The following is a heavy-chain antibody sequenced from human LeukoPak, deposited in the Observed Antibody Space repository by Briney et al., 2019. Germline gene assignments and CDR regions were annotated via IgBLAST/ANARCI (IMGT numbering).Heavy chain of an antibody. CDR1: GYTFTGYF. D-gene: IGHD3-22*01. CDR3: ARGEMGRDSRGYFGY. V-gene: IGHV1-2*02. CDR2: INPNSGGT. Sequence: ASVKVSCKASGYTFTGYFMHWVRQAPGQGLEWMGWINPNSGGTNYAQKFQGRVTMTRDTSISTAYMELSRLRSDDTAVYDCARGEMGRDSRGYFGYWGQGTLVTVSS. J-gene: IGHJ4*02.